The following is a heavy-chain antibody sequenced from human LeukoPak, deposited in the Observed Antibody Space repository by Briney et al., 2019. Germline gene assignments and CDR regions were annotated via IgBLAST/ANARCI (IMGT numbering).Heavy chain of an antibody. CDR1: GYTLTELS. V-gene: IGHV1-24*01. D-gene: IGHD6-19*01. CDR2: FDPEDGET. Sequence: GASVEVSCKVSGYTLTELSMHWVRQAPGKGLEWMGGFDPEDGETIYAQKFQGRVTMTEDTSTDTAYMELSSLRSEDTAVYYCATWSDSSGWPMFDYWGQGTLVTVSS. CDR3: ATWSDSSGWPMFDY. J-gene: IGHJ4*02.